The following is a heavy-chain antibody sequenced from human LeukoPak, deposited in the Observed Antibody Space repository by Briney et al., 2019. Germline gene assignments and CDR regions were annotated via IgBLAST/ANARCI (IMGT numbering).Heavy chain of an antibody. Sequence: SETLSLTCTVSGGSIISFYRSWIRQPPGRGLEWIGYIYYSGSTNYNPPLKSRVTISVDTSKNQFSLKLTSVTAADTAVYYCARGMYDDILAGFPNWFDPWGQGTLVTVSS. CDR2: IYYSGST. D-gene: IGHD3-9*01. J-gene: IGHJ5*02. V-gene: IGHV4-59*08. CDR3: ARGMYDDILAGFPNWFDP. CDR1: GGSIISFY.